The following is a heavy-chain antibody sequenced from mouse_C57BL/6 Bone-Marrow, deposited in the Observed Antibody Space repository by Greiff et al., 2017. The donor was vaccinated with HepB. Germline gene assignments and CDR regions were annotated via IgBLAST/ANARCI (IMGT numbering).Heavy chain of an antibody. CDR3: ARGYDYSWFAY. J-gene: IGHJ3*01. CDR1: GYAFTNYL. V-gene: IGHV1-54*01. D-gene: IGHD2-4*01. CDR2: INPGSGGT. Sequence: VMLVESGAELVRPGTSVKVSCKASGYAFTNYLIEWVKQRPGQGLEWIGVINPGSGGTNYNEKFKGKATLTADKSSSTAYMQLSSLTSEDSAVYFCARGYDYSWFAYWGQGTLVTVSA.